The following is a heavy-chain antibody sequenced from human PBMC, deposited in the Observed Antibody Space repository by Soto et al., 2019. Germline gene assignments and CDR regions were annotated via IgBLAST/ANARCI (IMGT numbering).Heavy chain of an antibody. CDR2: IYPTGKT. CDR1: NGSISSGGYS. J-gene: IGHJ6*02. Sequence: SETLSLTCTVSNGSISSGGYSWSWLRQTPGKGLEWIVYIYPTGKTYYNPSLKNRATLSIDTSQNQFSLQLTSVTAADTAVYYCASAPPGPAPRWGVWGHGTTVTVS. D-gene: IGHD3-16*01. CDR3: ASAPPGPAPRWGV. V-gene: IGHV4-30-2*01.